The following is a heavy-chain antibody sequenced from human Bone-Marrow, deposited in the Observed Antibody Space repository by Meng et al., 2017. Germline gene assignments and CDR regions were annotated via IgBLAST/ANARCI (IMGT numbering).Heavy chain of an antibody. Sequence: GESLKISCAASGFTFSSYWMHWVRQAPGKGLVGVSRINSDGSSTSYADSVKGRFTISRDNAKNTLYLHMNSLRAEDTAVYYCARDGYSSGWYGGYYYYYGMDVWGQGTTVTVSS. CDR3: ARDGYSSGWYGGYYYYYGMDV. CDR1: GFTFSSYW. J-gene: IGHJ6*02. V-gene: IGHV3-74*01. CDR2: INSDGSST. D-gene: IGHD6-19*01.